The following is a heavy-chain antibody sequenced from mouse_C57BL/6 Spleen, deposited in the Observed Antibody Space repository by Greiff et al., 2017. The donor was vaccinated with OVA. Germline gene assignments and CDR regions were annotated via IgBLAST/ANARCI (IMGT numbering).Heavy chain of an antibody. J-gene: IGHJ3*01. CDR3: ATNWGFFAY. V-gene: IGHV1-4*01. Sequence: QVQLQQSGADLARPGASVKMSCKASGYTFTSYTMHWVKQRPGQGLEWIGYINPSSGYTKYNQKFKDKATLTADKSSSTAYMQLSSLTSEDSAVYYCATNWGFFAYWGQGTLVTVSA. D-gene: IGHD4-1*02. CDR1: GYTFTSYT. CDR2: INPSSGYT.